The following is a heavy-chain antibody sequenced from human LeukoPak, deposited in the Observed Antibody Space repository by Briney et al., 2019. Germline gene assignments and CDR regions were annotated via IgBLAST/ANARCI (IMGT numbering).Heavy chain of an antibody. V-gene: IGHV3-23*01. CDR3: AKDSPVCTY. J-gene: IGHJ4*02. D-gene: IGHD2-8*01. CDR1: GFTISRYG. CDR2: ISGSADST. Sequence: PGGSLRLSCTASGFTISRYGMSWVRQAPGEGLEWVSAISGSADSTYYADSVKGRFTVSRDSSKNTLYLQMDSLTAEDTAIYYCAKDSPVCTYWGQGTLVTVSS.